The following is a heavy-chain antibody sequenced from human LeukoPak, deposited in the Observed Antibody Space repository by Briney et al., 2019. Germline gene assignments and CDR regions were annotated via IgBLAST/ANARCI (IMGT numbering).Heavy chain of an antibody. CDR1: GGSISSSSYY. D-gene: IGHD3-22*01. CDR2: IYYGGST. J-gene: IGHJ4*02. V-gene: IGHV4-39*07. CDR3: ARLDDSSGYYY. Sequence: SETLSLTCTVSGGSISSSSYYWGWIRQPPGKGLEWIGSIYYGGSTYYNPSLKSRVTISEDTSKDQFSLKLSSVTAADTAVYYCARLDDSSGYYYWGQGTLVTVSS.